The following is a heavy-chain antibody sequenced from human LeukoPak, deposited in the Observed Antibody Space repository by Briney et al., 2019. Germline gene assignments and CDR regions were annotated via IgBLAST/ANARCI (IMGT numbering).Heavy chain of an antibody. V-gene: IGHV4-4*09. CDR2: IYTSGST. Sequence: SETLSLTCTVSGGSISSYYWSWIRQPPGKELEWIGYIYTSGSTNYNPSLKSRVTISVDTSKNQFSLKLSSVTAADTAVYYCARQAIRIAARPLIWFDPWGQGTLVTVSS. CDR1: GGSISSYY. CDR3: ARQAIRIAARPLIWFDP. D-gene: IGHD6-6*01. J-gene: IGHJ5*02.